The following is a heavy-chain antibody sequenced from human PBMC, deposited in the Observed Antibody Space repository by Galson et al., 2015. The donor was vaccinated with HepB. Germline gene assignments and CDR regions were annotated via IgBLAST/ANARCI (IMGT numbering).Heavy chain of an antibody. CDR3: ARDDNYGEHPY. CDR1: GYSISSGYY. D-gene: IGHD4-17*01. J-gene: IGHJ4*02. V-gene: IGHV4-38-2*02. Sequence: TLSLTCSVSGYSISSGYYWGWIRQPPGQGLEWIGSIYHSGSTYYNPSLKSRVTISVDTSKNQFSLKMRSVTAADTAMYFCARDDNYGEHPYWGQGTLVTVSS. CDR2: IYHSGST.